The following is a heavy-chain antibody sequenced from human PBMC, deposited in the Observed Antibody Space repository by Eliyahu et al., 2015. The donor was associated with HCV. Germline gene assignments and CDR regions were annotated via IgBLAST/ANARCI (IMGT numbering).Heavy chain of an antibody. V-gene: IGHV3-30*02. CDR2: IRYDGSNK. CDR3: AIINQGAVSAFDY. Sequence: LQTGGSLRLXCXASGFTFSSYGMPLGPPGPGPGLEWVAFIRYDGSNKYYADSVKGRFTISRDNSKNTLYLQMNSLRAEDTAVYYCAIINQGAVSAFDYWGQGTLVTVSS. CDR1: GFTFSSYG. D-gene: IGHD5/OR15-5a*01. J-gene: IGHJ4*02.